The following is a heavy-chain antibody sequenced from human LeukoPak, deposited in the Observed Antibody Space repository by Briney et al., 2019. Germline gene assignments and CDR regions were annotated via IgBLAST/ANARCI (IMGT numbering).Heavy chain of an antibody. CDR2: IKQDGSEK. V-gene: IGHV3-7*01. CDR3: ARTRITMIVGLASRFDY. J-gene: IGHJ4*02. Sequence: GGSLRLSCAASGFTFSSYWMSWVRQAPGKGLEWVANIKQDGSEKYYVDSVKGRFTISRDNAKNSLHLQMNSLRAEDTAVYYCARTRITMIVGLASRFDYWGQGTLVTVSS. CDR1: GFTFSSYW. D-gene: IGHD3-22*01.